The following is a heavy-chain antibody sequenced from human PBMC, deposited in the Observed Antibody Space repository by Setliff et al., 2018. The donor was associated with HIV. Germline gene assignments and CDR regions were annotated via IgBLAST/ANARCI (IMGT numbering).Heavy chain of an antibody. V-gene: IGHV3-21*01. D-gene: IGHD3-22*01. Sequence: GGSLRLSCAASGFTFGSYDMNWVRQAPGKGLEWVSSISGSDSYIFYADSVKGRFTISRDNAKNSLYLQMDSLRAEDTAVYYCARGRFYYDSNSYWYFDLWGRGTLVTVSS. J-gene: IGHJ2*01. CDR2: ISGSDSYI. CDR3: ARGRFYYDSNSYWYFDL. CDR1: GFTFGSYD.